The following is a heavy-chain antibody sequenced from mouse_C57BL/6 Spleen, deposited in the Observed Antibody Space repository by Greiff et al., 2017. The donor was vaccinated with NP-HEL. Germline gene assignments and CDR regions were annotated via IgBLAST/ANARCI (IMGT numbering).Heavy chain of an antibody. Sequence: QVQLQQSGAELARPGASVKMSCKASGYTFTSYTMHWVKQRPGQGLEWIGYINPSSGYTKYNQKFKDKATLTADKSSSTAYMQLSSLTSEDSAVYYCAGIYDGYYGFAYWGQGTLVTVSA. D-gene: IGHD2-3*01. CDR3: AGIYDGYYGFAY. CDR1: GYTFTSYT. V-gene: IGHV1-4*01. J-gene: IGHJ3*01. CDR2: INPSSGYT.